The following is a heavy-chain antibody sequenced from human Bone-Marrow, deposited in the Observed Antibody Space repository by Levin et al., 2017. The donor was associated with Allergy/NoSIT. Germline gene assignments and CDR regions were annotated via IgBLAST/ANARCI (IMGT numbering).Heavy chain of an antibody. CDR2: IKNDGGGT. D-gene: IGHD4-17*01. CDR1: GFTFTNYA. V-gene: IGHV3-23*01. Sequence: GESLKISCAASGFTFTNYAMTWVRQAPGKGLERVSSIKNDGGGTYYEDSMKGRFTISRDNSKNTLYLQMNSLRVEDTAVYYCAKAPQTTVALGYWGQGTLVTVSS. J-gene: IGHJ4*02. CDR3: AKAPQTTVALGY.